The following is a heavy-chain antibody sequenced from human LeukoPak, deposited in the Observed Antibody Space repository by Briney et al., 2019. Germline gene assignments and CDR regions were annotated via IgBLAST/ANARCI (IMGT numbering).Heavy chain of an antibody. CDR1: GFTFSNYA. CDR2: VSGSGGAT. J-gene: IGHJ4*02. Sequence: PGGSLRLSCAASGFTFSNYAMSWVRQAPGKGLEWVSGVSGSGGATYYAGSVKGRFTISRDNSKNTLYLQMNSLRAEDTALYFCARDDRSGVVVAALDYWGQGTLVTVSS. V-gene: IGHV3-23*01. D-gene: IGHD3-22*01. CDR3: ARDDRSGVVVAALDY.